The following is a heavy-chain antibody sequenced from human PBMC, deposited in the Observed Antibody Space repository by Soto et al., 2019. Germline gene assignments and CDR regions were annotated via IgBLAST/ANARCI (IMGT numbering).Heavy chain of an antibody. Sequence: ASVKVSCKASGYTFTGYYMYWVRQAPGQGLEWMGWINPNSGGTNYAQKFQGWVTMTRDTSTSTAYMELSSLRSDDTAVYYCARYRRDWLTHYYYYGMDVWGQGTTVTVS. CDR2: INPNSGGT. D-gene: IGHD3-9*01. CDR3: ARYRRDWLTHYYYYGMDV. V-gene: IGHV1-2*04. J-gene: IGHJ6*02. CDR1: GYTFTGYY.